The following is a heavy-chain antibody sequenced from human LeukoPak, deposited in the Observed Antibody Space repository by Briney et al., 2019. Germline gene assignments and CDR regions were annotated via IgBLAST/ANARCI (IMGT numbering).Heavy chain of an antibody. CDR3: ARGGLSMVRGVPFDY. J-gene: IGHJ4*02. Sequence: SVKVSCKASGGTFSSYAISCVRQAPGQGLEWMGGIIPIFGTANYAQKFQGRVTITADESTSTAYMELSSLRSEDTAVYYCARGGLSMVRGVPFDYGGQGTLVTVSS. CDR1: GGTFSSYA. CDR2: IIPIFGTA. D-gene: IGHD3-10*01. V-gene: IGHV1-69*01.